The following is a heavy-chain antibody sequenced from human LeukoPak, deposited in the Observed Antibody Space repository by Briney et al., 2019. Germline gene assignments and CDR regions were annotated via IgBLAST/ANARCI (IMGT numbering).Heavy chain of an antibody. D-gene: IGHD6-13*01. V-gene: IGHV3-11*01. J-gene: IGHJ3*02. CDR1: GFTFSDYY. CDR3: ARDLLAAAGDAFDI. CDR2: ISSSGSTI. Sequence: GGSLRLSCAASGFTFSDYYMSWIRQAPGKGLEWVSYISSSGSTIYYADSVKGRFTISRDNAKNSLYLQMNSLRAEDTAVYYCARDLLAAAGDAFDIWGQGTMVTVSS.